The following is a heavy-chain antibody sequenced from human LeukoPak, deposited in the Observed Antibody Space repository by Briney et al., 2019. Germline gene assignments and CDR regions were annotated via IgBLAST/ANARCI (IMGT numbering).Heavy chain of an antibody. CDR1: GFTFSSDS. J-gene: IGHJ4*02. Sequence: GGSLRLSCAASGFTFSSDSMNWVRQAPGKGLEWVSYISSISSTIYYADSVKGRFTISRDNAKNSLYLQMNSLRAEDKAVYYCAREHSSSWPNFDYWGQGTLVTVSS. V-gene: IGHV3-48*04. CDR2: ISSISSTI. CDR3: AREHSSSWPNFDY. D-gene: IGHD6-13*01.